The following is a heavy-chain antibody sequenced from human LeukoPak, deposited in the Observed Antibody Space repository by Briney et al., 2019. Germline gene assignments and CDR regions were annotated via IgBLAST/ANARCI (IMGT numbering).Heavy chain of an antibody. CDR1: GFTFTSSA. CDR3: AADVGYCSGGSCYHDY. J-gene: IGHJ4*02. CDR2: IVVGSGNT. V-gene: IGHV1-58*01. D-gene: IGHD2-15*01. Sequence: ASMKVSCKASGFTFTSSAVQWVRQARGQRLEWIGWIVVGSGNTNYAQKFQERVTITRDMSTSTAYMELSSLRSEDTAVYYCAADVGYCSGGSCYHDYWGQGTLVTVAS.